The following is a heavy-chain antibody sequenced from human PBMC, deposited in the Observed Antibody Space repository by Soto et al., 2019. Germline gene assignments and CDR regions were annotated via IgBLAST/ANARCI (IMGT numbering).Heavy chain of an antibody. D-gene: IGHD2-2*01. Sequence: PGESLKISCKGSGYSFTSYWIGWVRQMPGKGLEWMGIIYPGDSDTRYSPSFQGQVTISADKSISTAYLQWSSLKASDTAMYYCARQDCSSTSCSTHYYYGMDVWGQGTLVTVSS. CDR3: ARQDCSSTSCSTHYYYGMDV. CDR2: IYPGDSDT. V-gene: IGHV5-51*01. J-gene: IGHJ6*02. CDR1: GYSFTSYW.